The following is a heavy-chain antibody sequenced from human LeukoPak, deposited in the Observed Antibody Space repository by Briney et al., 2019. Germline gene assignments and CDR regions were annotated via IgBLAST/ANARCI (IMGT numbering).Heavy chain of an antibody. Sequence: PSETLFLTCAVYGWSFSGYYWSWIRQPPGKGLEWIGEINRSGSTNNNASLKSRVTISVDTSKIQFSLKLSSVIAADTAVYYCARGGPRAAAAGTVGYWGQRTLVTVST. CDR2: INRSGST. J-gene: IGHJ4*02. D-gene: IGHD6-13*01. CDR3: ARGGPRAAAAGTVGY. CDR1: GWSFSGYY. V-gene: IGHV4-34*01.